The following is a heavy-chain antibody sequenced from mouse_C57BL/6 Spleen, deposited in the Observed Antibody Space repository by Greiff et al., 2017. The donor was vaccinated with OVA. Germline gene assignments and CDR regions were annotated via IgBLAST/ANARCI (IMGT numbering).Heavy chain of an antibody. CDR1: GFSLTSYG. CDR3: ASEGSSGYVGAY. V-gene: IGHV2-6*01. Sequence: VQLQQSGPGLVAPSQSLSITCTVSGFSLTSYGVDWVRQSPGKGLEWLGVIWGVGSTNYNSALKSRLSISKDNSKSQVFLKMNSLQTDDTAMYYCASEGSSGYVGAYWGQGTLVTVSA. J-gene: IGHJ3*01. D-gene: IGHD3-2*02. CDR2: IWGVGST.